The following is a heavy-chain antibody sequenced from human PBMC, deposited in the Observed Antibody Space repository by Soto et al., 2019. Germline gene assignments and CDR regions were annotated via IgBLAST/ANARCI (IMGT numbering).Heavy chain of an antibody. CDR3: AKCAYYSGWYFDL. CDR2: ISGSGGST. J-gene: IGHJ2*01. D-gene: IGHD3-22*01. V-gene: IGHV3-23*01. CDR1: EFTFSSYA. Sequence: GGCLRLSCAASEFTFSSYAMSWVRQAPGKGLEWVSAISGSGGSTDYADSVKGRFTISRDNSKNMLYLQMNSLRAEDTALYYCAKCAYYSGWYFDLWGRGTLVTVSS.